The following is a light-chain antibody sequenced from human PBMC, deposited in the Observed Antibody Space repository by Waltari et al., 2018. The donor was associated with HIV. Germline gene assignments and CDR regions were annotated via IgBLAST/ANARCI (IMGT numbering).Light chain of an antibody. CDR2: AAS. CDR3: QQTDTTPST. J-gene: IGKJ2*01. Sequence: DIKMTQSPSSLSASVGHRVQIICRASQSIGTYFNWYRQKPGTAPKLLIYAASSLHSGVPARLRGSGSGTDFMLTISSLQPEYFATYYCQQTDTTPSTCGPVTKVEIK. CDR1: QSIGTY. V-gene: IGKV1-39*01.